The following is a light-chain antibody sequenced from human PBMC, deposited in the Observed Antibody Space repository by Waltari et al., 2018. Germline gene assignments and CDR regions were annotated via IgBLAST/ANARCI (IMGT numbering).Light chain of an antibody. Sequence: SYVLTQPPSVSVAPGETARITCGGNNIGRKTVHWYQQKQGQTPVVVISYDSDRPSGIPERFSGSNSGNTATLTISRVEAGDEADYYCQVWDSSRDHGVFGTGTKVTVL. CDR1: NIGRKT. CDR2: YDS. CDR3: QVWDSSRDHGV. J-gene: IGLJ1*01. V-gene: IGLV3-21*04.